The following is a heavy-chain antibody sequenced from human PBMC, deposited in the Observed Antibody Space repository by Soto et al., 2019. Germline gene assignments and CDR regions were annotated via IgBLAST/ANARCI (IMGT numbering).Heavy chain of an antibody. J-gene: IGHJ4*02. D-gene: IGHD3-16*01. CDR3: AHIAYAWVLGGFDY. CDR1: GFSLSTTAVG. CDR2: IYWDDDK. V-gene: IGHV2-5*02. Sequence: QITLKESGPTLVKPTQTLTLTCTFSGFSLSTTAVGVGWIRQPPGRALEWLALIYWDDDKRYSPSLKSRLTITKDTSKNQVVLTMTNMDPVDRATYYCAHIAYAWVLGGFDYWGQGTRVTVSS.